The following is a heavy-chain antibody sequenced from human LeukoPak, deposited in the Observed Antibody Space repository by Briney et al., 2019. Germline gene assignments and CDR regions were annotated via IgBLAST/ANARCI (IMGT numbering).Heavy chain of an antibody. CDR2: IITIFVSA. Sequence: SVKVSCKASGGTFSSYGISWVRQAPGQGIEWMGGIITIFVSANDAQKSHAPVTITAYASPSTPYMELSSLRSDDTAVYYCARVPAYSSGWYGDYYYYMDVWGKGTTVTVSS. D-gene: IGHD6-19*01. CDR1: GGTFSSYG. J-gene: IGHJ6*03. CDR3: ARVPAYSSGWYGDYYYYMDV. V-gene: IGHV1-69*13.